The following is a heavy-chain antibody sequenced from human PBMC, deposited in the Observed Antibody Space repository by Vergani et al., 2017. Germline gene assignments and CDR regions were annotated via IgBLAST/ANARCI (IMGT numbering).Heavy chain of an antibody. Sequence: QLQLQESGPGLVKPSATLSLTCSVSGSSIRSSNYYWGCIRQPPGKVLEWVSSIYCSGSTYYNPPLKSRVTISVDTSKNRFSLKLSSVTAADTAVYFCAIHANVDWLVKLGGIDPWGQGILVTVSS. CDR2: IYCSGST. CDR1: GSSIRSSNYY. J-gene: IGHJ5*02. CDR3: AIHANVDWLVKLGGIDP. D-gene: IGHD6-19*01. V-gene: IGHV4-39*01.